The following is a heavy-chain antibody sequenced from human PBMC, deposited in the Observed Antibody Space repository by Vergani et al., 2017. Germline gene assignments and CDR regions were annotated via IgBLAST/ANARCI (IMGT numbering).Heavy chain of an antibody. CDR1: GGTFSSYA. CDR2: IIPIFGTA. Sequence: QVQLVQSGAEVKKPGSSVKVSCKASGGTFSSYAISWVRQAPGQGLEWMGGIIPIFGTANYAQKFQGRVTITADESTSTAYMELSSLRSEDTAVYYCARNNFGPADIQWRGYYFDYWGEGTLVTVSS. D-gene: IGHD2-2*02. CDR3: ARNNFGPADIQWRGYYFDY. J-gene: IGHJ4*02. V-gene: IGHV1-69*01.